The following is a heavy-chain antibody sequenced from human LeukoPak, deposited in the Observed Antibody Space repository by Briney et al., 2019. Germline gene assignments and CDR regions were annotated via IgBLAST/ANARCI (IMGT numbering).Heavy chain of an antibody. CDR3: ARGDSSGYYSLDY. J-gene: IGHJ4*02. D-gene: IGHD3-22*01. CDR2: IIPIFGTA. Sequence: SVKVSCKASGGTFSSYAISWVRQAPGQGLEWMGGIIPIFGTANYAQKFQGRVTITTDESTSTAYMELSSLRSEDTAVYYCARGDSSGYYSLDYWGQGTLVTVSS. V-gene: IGHV1-69*05. CDR1: GGTFSSYA.